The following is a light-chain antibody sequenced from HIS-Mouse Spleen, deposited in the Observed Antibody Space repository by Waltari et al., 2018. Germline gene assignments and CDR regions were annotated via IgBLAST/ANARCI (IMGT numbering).Light chain of an antibody. Sequence: SYELTQPPSVPVSPGQTARITCSGDALPKQYAYWYQQKPGQAPLLVLYKDSERPSGIPERFSGSSSGTTVTLTISGVQAEDEADYYCQSADSSGTWVFGGGTKLTVL. J-gene: IGLJ3*02. CDR3: QSADSSGTWV. CDR1: ALPKQY. V-gene: IGLV3-25*03. CDR2: KDS.